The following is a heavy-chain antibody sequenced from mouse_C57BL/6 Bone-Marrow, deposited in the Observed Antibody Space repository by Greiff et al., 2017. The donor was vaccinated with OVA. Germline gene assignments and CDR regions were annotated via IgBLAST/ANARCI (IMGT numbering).Heavy chain of an antibody. CDR3: AREDGYGNWYFDV. CDR2: INPNNGGT. V-gene: IGHV1-18*01. D-gene: IGHD2-2*01. Sequence: EVQLQQSGPELVKPGASVKIPCKASGYTFTDYNMDWVKQSHGKSLEWIGDINPNNGGTIYNQKFKGKATLTVDKSSSTAYMELRSLTSEDTAVYYCAREDGYGNWYFDVWGTGTTVTVSS. CDR1: GYTFTDYN. J-gene: IGHJ1*03.